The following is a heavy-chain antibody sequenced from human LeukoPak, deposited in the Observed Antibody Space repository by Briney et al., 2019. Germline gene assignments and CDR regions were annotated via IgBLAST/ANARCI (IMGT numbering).Heavy chain of an antibody. CDR2: INTDGSRT. D-gene: IGHD4-17*01. Sequence: HRGGSVRLSCAASGFTFSSYWMHWVRQAPGKGLVWVSHINTDGSRTTYADSVKGRFIISRDNAKNTLYLQMNSLRAEDTAVYYCARAPPPYGDYPSDYWGQGTLVTVSS. CDR1: GFTFSSYW. CDR3: ARAPPPYGDYPSDY. J-gene: IGHJ4*02. V-gene: IGHV3-74*03.